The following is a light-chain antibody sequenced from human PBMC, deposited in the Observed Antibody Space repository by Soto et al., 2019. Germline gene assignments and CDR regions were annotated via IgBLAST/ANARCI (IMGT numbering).Light chain of an antibody. CDR3: QQYGSSAPLT. V-gene: IGKV3-20*01. CDR2: GAS. Sequence: EIVMTQSPATLSVSPGERATLSCRAIQSVSSSFLAWYQLKPGQAPRLLIYGASSRATGIPDRFSGSGSGTDFTLTISRLEPEDFAVYYCQQYGSSAPLTFGGGTKVDIK. J-gene: IGKJ4*01. CDR1: QSVSSSF.